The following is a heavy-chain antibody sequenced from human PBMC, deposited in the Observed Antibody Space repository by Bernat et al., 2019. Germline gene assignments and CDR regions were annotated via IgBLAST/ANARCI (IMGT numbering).Heavy chain of an antibody. CDR1: GFDFSSYG. D-gene: IGHD6-13*01. CDR2: ISYDGSNK. CDR3: AKGGQYNSSWRAEYFQH. V-gene: IGHV3-30*18. J-gene: IGHJ1*01. Sequence: QVQLVESGGGVVQPGRSLRLSCAASGFDFSSYGMHWVRQAPGKGLEWVAVISYDGSNKDYADSVKGRFTISIDNSKKTLYVQMDRLRTEDTAVFYCAKGGQYNSSWRAEYFQHWGQGTLVTVSS.